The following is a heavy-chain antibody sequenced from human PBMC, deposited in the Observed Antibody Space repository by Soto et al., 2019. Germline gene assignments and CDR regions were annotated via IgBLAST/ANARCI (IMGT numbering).Heavy chain of an antibody. CDR2: ISSSGSTI. J-gene: IGHJ3*02. Sequence: GGSLRLSCAASGFTFSSYEMNWVRQAPGKGLEWVSYISSSGSTIYYADSVKGRFTISRDNAKNSLYLQMNSLRAEDTAVYYCAREPYDFWSGPNAFDIWGQGTMVTVSS. CDR3: AREPYDFWSGPNAFDI. V-gene: IGHV3-48*03. D-gene: IGHD3-3*01. CDR1: GFTFSSYE.